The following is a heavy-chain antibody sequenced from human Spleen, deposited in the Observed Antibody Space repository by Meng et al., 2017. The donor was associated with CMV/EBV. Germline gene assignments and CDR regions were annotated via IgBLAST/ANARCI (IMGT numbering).Heavy chain of an antibody. CDR2: ISSDGSKR. V-gene: IGHV3-30*19. CDR3: ARSNYYGSGSYSPPNY. D-gene: IGHD3-10*01. Sequence: GGSLRLSCAASGFTFSDYGMHWVRQAPGKGLEWVAVISSDGSKRHYVDSVKGRFTISRDDSKNTLYLQMNSLRAEDTAVYYCARSNYYGSGSYSPPNYWGQGTLVTVSS. CDR1: GFTFSDYG. J-gene: IGHJ4*02.